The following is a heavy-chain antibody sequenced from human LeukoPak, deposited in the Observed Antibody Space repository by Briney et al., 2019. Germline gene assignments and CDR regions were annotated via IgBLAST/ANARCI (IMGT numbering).Heavy chain of an antibody. Sequence: PGGSLRLSCATSGFTLRSYSMNWVRQAPGKGLEWVSYIRSGSTTIYSDDYVKGRFKISRDNAKNSLYLQMNSLRAEDTAVYYCARDVEQWLVRVYYFDYWGQGTLVTVSS. D-gene: IGHD6-19*01. CDR1: GFTLRSYS. CDR3: ARDVEQWLVRVYYFDY. J-gene: IGHJ4*02. V-gene: IGHV3-48*01. CDR2: IRSGSTTI.